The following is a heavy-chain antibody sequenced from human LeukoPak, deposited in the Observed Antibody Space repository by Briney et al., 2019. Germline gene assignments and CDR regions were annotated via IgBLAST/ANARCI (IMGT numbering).Heavy chain of an antibody. CDR1: GFTFSSYW. D-gene: IGHD3-10*01. CDR3: AREDITMVRGVIYYYYGMDV. Sequence: RGSLRLSCAASGFTFSSYWMSWVRQAPGKGLEWVANIKQDGSEKYYVDSVKGRFTISRDNAKNSLYLQMNSLRAEDTAVYYCAREDITMVRGVIYYYYGMDVWGQGTTVTASS. V-gene: IGHV3-7*01. J-gene: IGHJ6*02. CDR2: IKQDGSEK.